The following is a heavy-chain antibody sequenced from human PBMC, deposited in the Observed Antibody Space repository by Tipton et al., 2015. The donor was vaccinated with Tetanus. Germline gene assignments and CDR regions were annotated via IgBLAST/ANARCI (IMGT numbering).Heavy chain of an antibody. J-gene: IGHJ2*01. Sequence: VQLVQSGAEVKKPGESLKISCQGSGYNFNLYWIAWVRQMPGKGLEWMGIIYPGDSDTTYSPSFQGQVTISADRSISTAYLQWSSLKASDTAVYFCARRLGPYTRDQIWHFDLWGRGTLVTVSS. CDR3: ARRLGPYTRDQIWHFDL. V-gene: IGHV5-51*01. CDR2: IYPGDSDT. D-gene: IGHD7-27*01. CDR1: GYNFNLYW.